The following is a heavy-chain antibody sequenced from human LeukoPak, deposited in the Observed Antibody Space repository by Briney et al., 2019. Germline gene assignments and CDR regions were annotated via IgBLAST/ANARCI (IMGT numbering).Heavy chain of an antibody. D-gene: IGHD3-10*01. J-gene: IGHJ5*02. Sequence: SETLSLTCTVSAGSISSSNYYWGWIRQPPGKGLEWIGSIYYSGRTYYNPSLKSRVTISVNTSKKQFSLKLSSVTAADTAVYYCARGRPDGSGSYYKSDPWGHGTLVTVSS. CDR3: ARGRPDGSGSYYKSDP. CDR1: AGSISSSNYY. V-gene: IGHV4-39*01. CDR2: IYYSGRT.